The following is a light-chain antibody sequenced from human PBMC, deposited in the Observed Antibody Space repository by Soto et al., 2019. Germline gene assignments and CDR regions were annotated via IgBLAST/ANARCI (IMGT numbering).Light chain of an antibody. CDR1: QDITNY. CDR2: AAS. J-gene: IGKJ4*01. CDR3: QQYKDWPPLT. Sequence: QLTQSPSSLSASVGDRVTITCRASQDITNYLGWYQQRSGKAPRLLIYAASTLQRGVPSRFSGSGSGTDFTLAISSLQPEDVGVYYCQQYKDWPPLTFGGGTKVDIK. V-gene: IGKV1-9*01.